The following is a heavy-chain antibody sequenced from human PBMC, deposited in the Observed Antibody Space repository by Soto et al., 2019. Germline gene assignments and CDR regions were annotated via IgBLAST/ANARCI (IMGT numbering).Heavy chain of an antibody. J-gene: IGHJ4*02. V-gene: IGHV3-23*01. CDR2: ISGSGGST. D-gene: IGHD5-12*01. CDR3: AKDLSAGYSGYDNYDY. Sequence: EVQLLESGGGLVQPGGSLRLSCAASGFTFSSYAMSWVRQAPGKGLEWVSAISGSGGSTYYADSVKGRFTISRDKSKNTLYLQMNSRRVEDTAEYYCAKDLSAGYSGYDNYDYWGQGTLVTVSS. CDR1: GFTFSSYA.